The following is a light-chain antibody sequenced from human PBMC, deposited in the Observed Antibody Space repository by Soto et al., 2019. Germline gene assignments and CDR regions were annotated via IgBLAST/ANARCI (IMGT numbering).Light chain of an antibody. CDR2: KAS. CDR1: QSINSW. Sequence: DIQMTQSPSTLSASVGDRVTITCRASQSINSWLAWYQQKPGKAPKLLIYKASSLGSGVPSRFSGSGSGTEFTLTISSLQPDDFATYYCQQYNGYSRTFGQGTKVDVK. CDR3: QQYNGYSRT. V-gene: IGKV1-5*03. J-gene: IGKJ1*01.